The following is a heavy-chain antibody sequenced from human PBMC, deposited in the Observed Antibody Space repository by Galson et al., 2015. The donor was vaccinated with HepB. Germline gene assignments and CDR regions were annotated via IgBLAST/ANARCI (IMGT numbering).Heavy chain of an antibody. V-gene: IGHV3-23*01. Sequence: SLRLSCAASGFTFSSYAMSWVRQAPGKGLEWVSAISGSGGSTYYADSVKGRFTISRDNSKNTLYLQMNSLRAEDTAVYYCAKSGYDYGYYYYYMDVWGKGTTVTVSS. CDR1: GFTFSSYA. D-gene: IGHD5-12*01. CDR2: ISGSGGST. J-gene: IGHJ6*03. CDR3: AKSGYDYGYYYYYMDV.